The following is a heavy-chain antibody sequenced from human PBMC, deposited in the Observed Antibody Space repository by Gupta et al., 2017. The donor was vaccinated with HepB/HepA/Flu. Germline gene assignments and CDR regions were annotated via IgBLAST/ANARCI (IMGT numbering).Heavy chain of an antibody. CDR1: GFSLTNSRMG. Sequence: VTLKESGPVVVKPTETLTLTCNVSGFSLTNSRMGVSWLRQPPGKALEWLAHIFSNVEKSYSASLQTRLTISRDASKSQVVLTMTDLDPVDTATYVCARHEFNTFHYFDSWGPGILGTVSS. CDR3: ARHEFNTFHYFDS. CDR2: IFSNVEK. D-gene: IGHD2/OR15-2a*01. V-gene: IGHV2-26*01. J-gene: IGHJ4*02.